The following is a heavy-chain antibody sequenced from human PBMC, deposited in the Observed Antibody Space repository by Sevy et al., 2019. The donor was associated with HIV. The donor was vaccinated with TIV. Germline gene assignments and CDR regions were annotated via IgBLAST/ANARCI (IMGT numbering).Heavy chain of an antibody. CDR3: AREGCTKPHDY. D-gene: IGHD2-8*01. J-gene: IGHJ4*02. V-gene: IGHV3-23*01. CDR2: LSFGCGKL. CDR1: GFDFSIYS. Sequence: GGSLRLSCAASGFDFSIYSMSWVRQAPGKGLEWVSTLSFGCGKLNYGDSVKGRFTISRANSKSSVYLQMNNMRVEDTAVYYCAREGCTKPHDYWGQGTLVTVSS.